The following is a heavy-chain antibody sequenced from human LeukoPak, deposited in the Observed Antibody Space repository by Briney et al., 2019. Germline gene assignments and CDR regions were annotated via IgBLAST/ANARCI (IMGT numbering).Heavy chain of an antibody. J-gene: IGHJ4*02. Sequence: NTSETLSLTCAVSGASMNDYYWSWIRQTPGKGLEWIGHVHHSFSSNFSPSLKSRVTVSMDTSKSQFSLRVTSVTAADTAVYYCACYSVLGRTFDCWGQGTQVTVSS. V-gene: IGHV4-59*01. D-gene: IGHD4-11*01. CDR3: ACYSVLGRTFDC. CDR2: VHHSFSS. CDR1: GASMNDYY.